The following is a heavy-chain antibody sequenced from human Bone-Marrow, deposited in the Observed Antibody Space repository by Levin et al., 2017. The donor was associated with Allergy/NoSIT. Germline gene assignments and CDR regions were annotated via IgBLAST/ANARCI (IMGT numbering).Heavy chain of an antibody. J-gene: IGHJ4*02. CDR1: GFTVSSNY. CDR2: IYSCGST. CDR3: ARVQGASGSMIVVGY. V-gene: IGHV3-66*03. Sequence: GGSLRLSCAASGFTVSSNYMSWVRQAPGKGLEWVSVIYSCGSTYYADSVKGRFTISRDNSKNTLYLQMNSLRAEDTAVYYCARVQGASGSMIVVGYWGQGTLVTVSS. D-gene: IGHD3-22*01.